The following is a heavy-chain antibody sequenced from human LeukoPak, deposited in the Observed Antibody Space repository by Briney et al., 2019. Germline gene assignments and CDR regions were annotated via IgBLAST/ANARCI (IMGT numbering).Heavy chain of an antibody. V-gene: IGHV4-34*01. CDR1: GGSLSGYS. Sequence: SEILSLTCAVYGGSLSGYSWTWIRQPPGKGLEWIGEIDHSGSTNYNASLTSRVIISADTSQNQFSLKLTSVTVADTAVYYCARVYVTVVRGRWFDPWGQGTLVTVSS. D-gene: IGHD3-10*01. CDR3: ARVYVTVVRGRWFDP. CDR2: IDHSGST. J-gene: IGHJ5*02.